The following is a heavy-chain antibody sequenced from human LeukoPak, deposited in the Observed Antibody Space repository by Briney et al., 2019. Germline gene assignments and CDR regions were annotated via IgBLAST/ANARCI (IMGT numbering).Heavy chain of an antibody. Sequence: GGSLRLSCAASGFSFTPYDMHWVRQSAGRGLEWVSAIGSDGDTYYPDSVKGRFTISRESAKNSLYLQMNSLRVGDTAVYYCAREGAYSSSWYLDLWGRGTLVTVSS. CDR1: GFSFTPYD. J-gene: IGHJ2*01. D-gene: IGHD2-2*01. CDR2: IGSDGDT. CDR3: AREGAYSSSWYLDL. V-gene: IGHV3-13*04.